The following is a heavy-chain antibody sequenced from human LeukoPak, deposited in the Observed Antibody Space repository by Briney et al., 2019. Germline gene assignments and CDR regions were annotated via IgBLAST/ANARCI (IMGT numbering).Heavy chain of an antibody. Sequence: ASVKVSCKASGYTFTSYDINWVRQATGQGLEWMGWMNPNSGNTGYAQKFQGRVTMTRNTSISTAYMELSSLRSEDTAVYYCARADRRGFYGSGSYYFDYWGQGTPVTVSS. CDR1: GYTFTSYD. CDR3: ARADRRGFYGSGSYYFDY. D-gene: IGHD3-10*01. V-gene: IGHV1-8*01. J-gene: IGHJ4*02. CDR2: MNPNSGNT.